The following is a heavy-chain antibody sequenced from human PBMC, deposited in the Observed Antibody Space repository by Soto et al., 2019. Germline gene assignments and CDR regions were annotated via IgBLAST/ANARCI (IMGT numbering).Heavy chain of an antibody. J-gene: IGHJ4*02. V-gene: IGHV4-39*01. CDR3: ARLPSRHLVDY. CDR1: GSSINSSGYY. Sequence: SETLSLTCTVSGSSINSSGYYWGWIRQPPGKGLEWIGSMFYGVSTYYNPSLKSRVTVSVDTSKNQFSLNLRSVTAADTAVYYCARLPSRHLVDYWGQGTLVTVPQ. D-gene: IGHD3-3*02. CDR2: MFYGVST.